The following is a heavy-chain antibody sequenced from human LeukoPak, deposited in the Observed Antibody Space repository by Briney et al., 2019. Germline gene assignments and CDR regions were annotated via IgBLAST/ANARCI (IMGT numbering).Heavy chain of an antibody. J-gene: IGHJ4*02. CDR3: ARIIAVAGNDY. Sequence: SETLSLTCTVSGGSISSYYWSWIRRPPGKGLEWIGYIYYSGSTSYNPSLKSRVTISADTSKNQFSLRLSSVTAADTAVYYCARIIAVAGNDYWGQGTLVTVSS. CDR1: GGSISSYY. V-gene: IGHV4-59*12. CDR2: IYYSGST. D-gene: IGHD6-19*01.